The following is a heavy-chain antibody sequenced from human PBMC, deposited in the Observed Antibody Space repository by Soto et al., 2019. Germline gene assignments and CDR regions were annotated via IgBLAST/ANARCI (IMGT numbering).Heavy chain of an antibody. V-gene: IGHV4-30-4*01. J-gene: IGHJ6*02. CDR1: GGSISSGDYY. Sequence: SETLSLTCTVSGGSISSGDYYWSWIRQPPGKGLEWIGYIYYSGSTYYTPSLKSRVTISVDTSKNQFSLKLSSVTAADTSVYYSARGGKTTVVSRVSYYYYGMDVWGQGTTVTVSS. D-gene: IGHD4-17*01. CDR3: ARGGKTTVVSRVSYYYYGMDV. CDR2: IYYSGST.